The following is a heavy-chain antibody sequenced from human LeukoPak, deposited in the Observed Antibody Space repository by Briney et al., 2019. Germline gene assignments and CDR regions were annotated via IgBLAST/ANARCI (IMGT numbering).Heavy chain of an antibody. D-gene: IGHD4-17*01. CDR3: AKTYLTVATL. CDR2: IKQDGSDK. Sequence: PGGSLRLSCAASGFTISNHYMSWVRQAPGKGLEWVANIKQDGSDKYYVDSVKGRFTISRDNSKNTLYLQMNSLRAEDTAVYYCAKTYLTVATLGGQGTLVTVSS. CDR1: GFTISNHY. V-gene: IGHV3-7*01. J-gene: IGHJ4*02.